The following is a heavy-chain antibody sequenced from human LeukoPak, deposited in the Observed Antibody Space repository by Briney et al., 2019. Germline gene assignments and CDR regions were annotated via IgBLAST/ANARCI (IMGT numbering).Heavy chain of an antibody. J-gene: IGHJ4*02. CDR2: ISSTSSYT. Sequence: GGSLRLSCVVSGLPFSDYYMNWIRQAPGKGLEWISYISSTSSYTDYAGSVKGRFTISRDNAQSTLFLQMNSLRVEDTAVYYCAAGTAADFWGQGTRVAVSS. CDR1: GLPFSDYY. CDR3: AAGTAADF. D-gene: IGHD6-13*01. V-gene: IGHV3-11*03.